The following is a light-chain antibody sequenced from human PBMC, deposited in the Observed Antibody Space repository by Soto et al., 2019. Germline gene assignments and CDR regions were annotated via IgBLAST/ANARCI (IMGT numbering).Light chain of an antibody. CDR3: HQYGSSPPLT. V-gene: IGKV3-20*01. J-gene: IGKJ3*01. CDR1: QSVSSSY. CDR2: GAS. Sequence: EIVLTQSPGTLSLYPGERATLSCRASQSVSSSYLAWYQQKPGQAPRLLIYGASSRATGIPDRFSGSGSGTDFTLTISRLEPEDFAVNYCHQYGSSPPLTFGPGTKVDIK.